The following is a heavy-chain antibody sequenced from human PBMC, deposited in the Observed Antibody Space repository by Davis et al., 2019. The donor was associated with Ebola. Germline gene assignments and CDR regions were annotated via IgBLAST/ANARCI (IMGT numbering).Heavy chain of an antibody. V-gene: IGHV3-23*01. CDR2: ISGSGGST. CDR3: AKDREYVVVPAALYYYYGMDV. J-gene: IGHJ6*02. CDR1: GFTFSSYA. D-gene: IGHD2-2*01. Sequence: PGGSLRLSCAASGFTFSSYAMSWVRQAPGKGLEWVSAISGSGGSTYYADSVKGRFTISRDNSKNTLYLQMNSLRAEDTAVYYCAKDREYVVVPAALYYYYGMDVWGQGTTVTVSS.